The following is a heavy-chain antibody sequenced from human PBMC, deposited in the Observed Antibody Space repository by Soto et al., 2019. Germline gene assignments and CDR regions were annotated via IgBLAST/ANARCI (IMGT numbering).Heavy chain of an antibody. V-gene: IGHV3-21*01. D-gene: IGHD2-21*02. CDR1: GFTFSSYS. Sequence: EVQLVESGGGLVKPGGSLRLSCAASGFTFSSYSMNWVRQAPGKGLEWVSSISSSSSYIYNADSVKGRFTITRDNAKKSLYLQMKRLRVEGTGVYYCARVMAYCGSHCNPDYWGRGTMGPVTS. J-gene: IGHJ4*02. CDR2: ISSSSSYI. CDR3: ARVMAYCGSHCNPDY.